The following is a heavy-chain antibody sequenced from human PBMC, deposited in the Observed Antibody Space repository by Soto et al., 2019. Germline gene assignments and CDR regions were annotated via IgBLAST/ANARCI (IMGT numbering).Heavy chain of an antibody. D-gene: IGHD1-26*01. CDR3: ARLGSVSAFDI. CDR2: IYYSGST. CDR1: GGSISSYY. J-gene: IGHJ3*02. V-gene: IGHV4-59*08. Sequence: SETLSLTCTVSGGSISSYYWSWIRQPPGKGLEWIGYIYYSGSTNYNPSLKSRVTISVDTPKNQFSLKLSSVTAADTAVYYCARLGSVSAFDIWGQGTMVTVSS.